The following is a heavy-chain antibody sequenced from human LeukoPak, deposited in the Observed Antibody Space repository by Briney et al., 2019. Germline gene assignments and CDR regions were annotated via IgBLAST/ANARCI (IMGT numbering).Heavy chain of an antibody. J-gene: IGHJ4*02. CDR2: INHSGST. V-gene: IGHV4-34*01. D-gene: IGHD6-19*01. Sequence: SETLSLTCAVYGGSFSGYYWSWIRQPPGKGLEWIGEINHSGSTNYNPSLKSRVTISVDTSKNQFSLKLSSVTAADTAVYYCARGIAVAGTGQLIDYWGQGTLVTVSS. CDR3: ARGIAVAGTGQLIDY. CDR1: GGSFSGYY.